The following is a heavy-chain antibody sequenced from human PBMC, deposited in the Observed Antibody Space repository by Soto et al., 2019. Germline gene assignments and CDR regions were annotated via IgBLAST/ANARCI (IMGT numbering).Heavy chain of an antibody. Sequence: GGSLRLSCAASGFTFSSYAMSWVRQAPGKGLEWVSAISGSGGSTYYADSVKGRFTISRDNSKNTLYLQMNSLRAEDTAVYYCAKDRGSSWPYYYYGMDVWGQGTTVTAP. CDR1: GFTFSSYA. D-gene: IGHD6-13*01. CDR2: ISGSGGST. CDR3: AKDRGSSWPYYYYGMDV. J-gene: IGHJ6*02. V-gene: IGHV3-23*01.